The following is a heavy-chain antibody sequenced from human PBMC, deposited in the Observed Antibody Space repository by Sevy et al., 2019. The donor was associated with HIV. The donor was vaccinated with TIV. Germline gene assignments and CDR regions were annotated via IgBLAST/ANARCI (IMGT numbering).Heavy chain of an antibody. D-gene: IGHD5-18*01. CDR1: GDSVSSGTYH. CDR3: ARRRTALVAGHYYGLDV. V-gene: IGHV4-61*01. CDR2: IYYSGTT. Sequence: SETLSLTCTVFGDSVSSGTYHWSWIRQPPGKGLEWIGYIYYSGTTNFNPSLRSRVTMSFDTSENQFSLKLNSMTAADTAVYYCARRRTALVAGHYYGLDVWGQGTTVTVSS. J-gene: IGHJ6*02.